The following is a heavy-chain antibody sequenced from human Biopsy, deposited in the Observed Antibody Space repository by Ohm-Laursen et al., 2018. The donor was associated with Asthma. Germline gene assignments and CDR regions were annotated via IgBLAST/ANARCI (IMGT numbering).Heavy chain of an antibody. D-gene: IGHD3-3*02. J-gene: IGHJ1*01. CDR1: GFTFGDYC. V-gene: IGHV3-7*01. Sequence: SLRLSCAASGFTFGDYCMSWVRQAPGKGLEWVANIKHDGSEKNHVDSLKGRFTISGDNAKNSLYLQMNSLRAEDTAVYYCARTFHFWSPYHAEHYQLWGQGTLVTVSS. CDR3: ARTFHFWSPYHAEHYQL. CDR2: IKHDGSEK.